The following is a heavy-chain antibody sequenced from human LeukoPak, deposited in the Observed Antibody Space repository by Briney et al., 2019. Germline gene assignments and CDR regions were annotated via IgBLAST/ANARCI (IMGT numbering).Heavy chain of an antibody. J-gene: IGHJ3*02. CDR2: IFPGDSDT. V-gene: IGHV5-51*01. Sequence: GESLKISCQISGYKFVSYWIGRVRQMPGKGLEWMGIIFPGDSDTRYSPSFEGQVTISADRSNNTAYLQWRSLEASDTAIYYCERRIFGGGGYAFDIWGQGTVVTVSS. CDR3: ERRIFGGGGYAFDI. CDR1: GYKFVSYW. D-gene: IGHD3-16*01.